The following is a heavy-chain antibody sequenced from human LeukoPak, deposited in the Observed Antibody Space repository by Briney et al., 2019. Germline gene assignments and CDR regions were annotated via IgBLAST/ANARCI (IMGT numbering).Heavy chain of an antibody. J-gene: IGHJ5*02. Sequence: ASVKVSCKASGYTFTGYYMHWVRQAPGQGLEWMGWINPNSGGTNYAQKFQGRVTMTRDTSISTAYMKLSRLRPDDTAVYYCARAYPRIQLWSLYNWFGPWGQGTLVTVSS. CDR2: INPNSGGT. CDR1: GYTFTGYY. D-gene: IGHD5-18*01. V-gene: IGHV1-2*02. CDR3: ARAYPRIQLWSLYNWFGP.